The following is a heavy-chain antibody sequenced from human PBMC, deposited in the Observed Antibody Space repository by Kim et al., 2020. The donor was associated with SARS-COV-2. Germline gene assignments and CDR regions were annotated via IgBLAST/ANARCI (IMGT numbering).Heavy chain of an antibody. V-gene: IGHV3-49*03. D-gene: IGHD3-9*01. CDR3: TRDGGPYYDILTGYYAFDY. CDR1: GFTFGDYA. J-gene: IGHJ4*02. CDR2: IRSKAYGGTT. Sequence: GGSLRLSCTASGFTFGDYAMSWFRQAPGKGLEWVGFIRSKAYGGTTEYAASVKGRFTISRDDSKSIAYLQMNSLKTEDTAVYYCTRDGGPYYDILTGYYAFDYWGQGTLVTVSS.